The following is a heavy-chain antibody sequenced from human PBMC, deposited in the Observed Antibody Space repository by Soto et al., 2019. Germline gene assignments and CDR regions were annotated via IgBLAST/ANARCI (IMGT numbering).Heavy chain of an antibody. Sequence: QVQLVQSGAEVKKPGSSVKVSCKASGGTFSIYTIAWVRQAPGQGLEWMGGSAHSAHKVQGGRSVTADESTSTVYLELGSLTSAGTAVYYCAGERPLDISRFDTGGQGPLV. J-gene: IGHJ5*02. D-gene: IGHD3-9*01. V-gene: IGHV1-69*01. CDR1: GGTFSIYT. CDR2: GSA. CDR3: AGERPLDISRFDT.